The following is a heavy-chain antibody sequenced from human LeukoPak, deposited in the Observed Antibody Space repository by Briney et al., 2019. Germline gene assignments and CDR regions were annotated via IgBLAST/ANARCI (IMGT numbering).Heavy chain of an antibody. D-gene: IGHD3-10*01. J-gene: IGHJ4*02. CDR3: ASPGWFGELGSDY. Sequence: GGSLRLSCTASGFTFGDYAMTWVRQAPGKGLEWVSVIYSGGSTYYADSVKGRFTISRDNSKNTLYLQMNSLRAEDTAVYYCASPGWFGELGSDYWGQGTLVTVSS. CDR1: GFTFGDYA. V-gene: IGHV3-53*01. CDR2: IYSGGST.